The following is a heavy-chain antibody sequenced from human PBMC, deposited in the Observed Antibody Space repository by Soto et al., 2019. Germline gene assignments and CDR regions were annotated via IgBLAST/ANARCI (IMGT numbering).Heavy chain of an antibody. J-gene: IGHJ5*02. CDR1: GFTFTSSW. Sequence: EVQLVESGGGLVQPGGSLRLTCTASGFTFTSSWMAWVRQAPGKGLGWVGNIKQDGSEVYYLDSVRGRFTISRDSAWKSLYLQVNSLRAEDTAVYYCAGIQNNWFDPWGQGTLVAVSS. V-gene: IGHV3-7*01. CDR3: AGIQNNWFDP. CDR2: IKQDGSEV.